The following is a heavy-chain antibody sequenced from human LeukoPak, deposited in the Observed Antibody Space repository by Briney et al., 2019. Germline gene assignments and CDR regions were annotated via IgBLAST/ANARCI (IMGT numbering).Heavy chain of an antibody. Sequence: ASVKVSCKVSGYTLTELSMHWVRQAPGKGLEWMGGFDPEDGETIYAQKFQGRVTMTEDTSTDTAYMELSSLRSEDTAVYYCATDLFGDDYVWGSYRRHLDYWGQGTLVTVSS. D-gene: IGHD3-16*02. CDR2: FDPEDGET. V-gene: IGHV1-24*01. CDR3: ATDLFGDDYVWGSYRRHLDY. J-gene: IGHJ4*02. CDR1: GYTLTELS.